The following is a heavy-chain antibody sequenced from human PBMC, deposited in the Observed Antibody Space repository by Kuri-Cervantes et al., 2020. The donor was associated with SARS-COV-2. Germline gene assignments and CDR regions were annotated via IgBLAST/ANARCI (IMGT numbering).Heavy chain of an antibody. CDR2: ISAYNGNT. CDR1: GYTFTSYG. J-gene: IGHJ6*02. CDR3: ARDSWVTMVRGVITYYYYGMDV. Sequence: ASVKVSCKASGYTFTSYGISWVRQAPGQGLEWMGWISAYNGNTNYAQKLQGRVTMTTDTSTSTAYMELRSLRADDTAVYYCARDSWVTMVRGVITYYYYGMDVWGQGTTVTVSS. D-gene: IGHD3-10*01. V-gene: IGHV1-18*04.